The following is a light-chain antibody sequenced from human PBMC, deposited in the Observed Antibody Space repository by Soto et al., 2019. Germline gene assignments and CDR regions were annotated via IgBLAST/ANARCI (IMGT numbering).Light chain of an antibody. J-gene: IGKJ5*01. CDR2: GAS. CDR1: QSVDIN. V-gene: IGKV3-20*01. CDR3: QQYGSSPIT. Sequence: EIVMTQSPATLSVSPGERATLSCRASQSVDINLAWYQQKPGQTPRILIYGASIRATGIPARFSGSGSGTDFTLTISRLEPEDFAVYYCQQYGSSPITFGRGTRLEIK.